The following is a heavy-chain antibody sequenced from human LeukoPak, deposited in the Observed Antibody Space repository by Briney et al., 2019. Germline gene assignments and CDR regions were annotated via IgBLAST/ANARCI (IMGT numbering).Heavy chain of an antibody. CDR3: ATGLRYLQRFDY. J-gene: IGHJ4*02. Sequence: ASVKVSCKVSGYTLTELSMHWVRQAPGKGLEWMGGFDPEDGETIYAQKFQGRVTMTEDTSTDTAYMELGSLRSEDTAVYYCATGLRYLQRFDYWGQGTLVTVSS. D-gene: IGHD3-10*01. V-gene: IGHV1-24*01. CDR1: GYTLTELS. CDR2: FDPEDGET.